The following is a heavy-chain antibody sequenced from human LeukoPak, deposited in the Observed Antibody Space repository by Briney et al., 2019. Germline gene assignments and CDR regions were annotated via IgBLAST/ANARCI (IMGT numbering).Heavy chain of an antibody. CDR2: IYNGGST. Sequence: GGSLRLSCAASGFTFRSYAMSWVRQAPGKGLEWVSVIYNGGSTYYADSVRGRFTISRHNSENTLYLQMNYLRAEDTAVYYCARRGSIVGATNAFDIWGQGTMVTVSS. CDR1: GFTFRSYA. D-gene: IGHD1-26*01. J-gene: IGHJ3*02. V-gene: IGHV3-53*04. CDR3: ARRGSIVGATNAFDI.